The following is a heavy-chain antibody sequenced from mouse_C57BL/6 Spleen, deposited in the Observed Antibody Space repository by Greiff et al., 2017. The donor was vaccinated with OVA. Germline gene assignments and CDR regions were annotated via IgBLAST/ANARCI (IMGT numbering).Heavy chain of an antibody. Sequence: QVQLQQSGAELVRPGTSVKVSCKASGYAFTNYLIEWVKQRPGQGLEWIGVINPGSGGTNYNEKFKGKATLTADKSSSTAYMQLSSLTSEDSAVYFCARTLTRRAMDYWGQGTSVTVSS. V-gene: IGHV1-54*01. J-gene: IGHJ4*01. D-gene: IGHD1-1*01. CDR2: INPGSGGT. CDR1: GYAFTNYL. CDR3: ARTLTRRAMDY.